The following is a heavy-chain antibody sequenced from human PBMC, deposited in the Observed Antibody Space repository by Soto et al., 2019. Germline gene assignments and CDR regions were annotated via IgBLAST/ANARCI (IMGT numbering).Heavy chain of an antibody. CDR3: GGSDGWAFDY. Sequence: EVQVVESGGDLVQPGGSLRLSCAASGFTFSSYWMGWVRQGPGKGLEWVANIKQDGSEAYYVDSVKGRFTISRDNAKNSVYLQMNSLTVEDTAVYYCGGSDGWAFDYGGQGTLVTVSS. J-gene: IGHJ4*02. CDR2: IKQDGSEA. D-gene: IGHD6-19*01. V-gene: IGHV3-7*01. CDR1: GFTFSSYW.